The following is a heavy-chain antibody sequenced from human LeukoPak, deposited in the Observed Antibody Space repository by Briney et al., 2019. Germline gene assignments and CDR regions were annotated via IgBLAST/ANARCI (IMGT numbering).Heavy chain of an antibody. CDR3: AKVGTMVRGVIAYYYYYMDV. J-gene: IGHJ6*03. CDR2: ISGSGGST. V-gene: IGHV3-23*01. CDR1: GFTFSSYA. D-gene: IGHD3-10*01. Sequence: PGGSLRLSCAASGFTFSSYAMSWVRQAPGKGLEWVSAISGSGGSTYYADSVKGRFTISRDNSKNTLYLQMNSLRAEDTAVYYCAKVGTMVRGVIAYYYYYMDVWGKGTTVTVSS.